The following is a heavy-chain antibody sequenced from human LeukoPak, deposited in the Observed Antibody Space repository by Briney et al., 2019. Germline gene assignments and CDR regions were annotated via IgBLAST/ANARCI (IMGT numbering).Heavy chain of an antibody. CDR3: ARGLSAIVY. Sequence: SETLSLTCAVSGGSISSSNWWTWVRQPPGKGLEWIGEINHSGSTNYNPSLKSRVTISVDTSKNQFSLKLSSVTAADTAVYYCARGLSAIVYWGQGTLVTVSS. D-gene: IGHD2-15*01. J-gene: IGHJ4*02. V-gene: IGHV4-4*02. CDR1: GGSISSSNW. CDR2: INHSGST.